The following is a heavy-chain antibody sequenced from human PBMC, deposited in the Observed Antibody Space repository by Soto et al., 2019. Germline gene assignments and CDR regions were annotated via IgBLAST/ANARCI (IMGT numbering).Heavy chain of an antibody. CDR2: IWYDGSNK. CDR3: ARDGRETPGKRTTSPLYYYYYMDV. J-gene: IGHJ6*03. Sequence: PGGSLRLSCAASGFTFSSYGMHWVRQAPGKGLEWVAVIWYDGSNKYYADSVKGRFTISRDNSKNTLYLQMNSLRAEDTAVYYCARDGRETPGKRTTSPLYYYYYMDVWGKGTTVTVSS. V-gene: IGHV3-33*01. D-gene: IGHD4-4*01. CDR1: GFTFSSYG.